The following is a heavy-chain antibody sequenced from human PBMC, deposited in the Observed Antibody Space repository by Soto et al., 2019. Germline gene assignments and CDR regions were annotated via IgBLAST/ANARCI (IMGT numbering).Heavy chain of an antibody. Sequence: ETLSLTCAVYGGSFSGYYWSWIRQPPGKGLEWIGEINHSGSTNYNPSLKSRVTISVDTSKNQFSLKLSSVTAADTAVYYCARVRDTAMPNIDYWGQGTLVTVSS. V-gene: IGHV4-34*01. CDR1: GGSFSGYY. J-gene: IGHJ4*02. D-gene: IGHD5-18*01. CDR2: INHSGST. CDR3: ARVRDTAMPNIDY.